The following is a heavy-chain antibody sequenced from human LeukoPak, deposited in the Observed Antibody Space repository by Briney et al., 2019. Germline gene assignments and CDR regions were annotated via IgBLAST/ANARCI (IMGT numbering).Heavy chain of an antibody. CDR2: ISGSGGST. Sequence: GGSLRLSCAASGFTFSSYAMSWVRQAPGKGLEWVSAISGSGGSTYYADSVKGRFTISRDNSKNTLYLQMNGLRAEDTAVYYCAKGDLYYYDSSGYFDYWGQGTLVTVSS. V-gene: IGHV3-23*01. D-gene: IGHD3-22*01. CDR3: AKGDLYYYDSSGYFDY. J-gene: IGHJ4*02. CDR1: GFTFSSYA.